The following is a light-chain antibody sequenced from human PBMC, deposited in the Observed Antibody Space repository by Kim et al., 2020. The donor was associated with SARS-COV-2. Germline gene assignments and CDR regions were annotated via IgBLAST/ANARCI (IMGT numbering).Light chain of an antibody. CDR2: SAS. V-gene: IGKV1-9*01. Sequence: IQLTQSPSSLSASVGDRVTITCRASQGIISYLAWYQQKPGKAPKLLIYSASTLQSGVPSRFSGSGSGTDFTLTISSLQPEDFATYYSQQFNGFPTWTFGQGTKVEIK. J-gene: IGKJ1*01. CDR1: QGIISY. CDR3: QQFNGFPTWT.